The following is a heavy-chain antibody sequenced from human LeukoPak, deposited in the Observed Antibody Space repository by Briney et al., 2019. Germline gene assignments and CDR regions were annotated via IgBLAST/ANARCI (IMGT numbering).Heavy chain of an antibody. CDR1: GFTFSDYY. D-gene: IGHD3-10*01. Sequence: PGGSLRLSSAASGFTFSDYYMSWIRQAPGKGLEWVSYISSSGSTIYYADSVKGRFTISRDNAKNSLYLQMNSLRAEDTAVYYCAKDALNTAGENYWGQGTLVTVSS. CDR3: AKDALNTAGENY. CDR2: ISSSGSTI. V-gene: IGHV3-11*01. J-gene: IGHJ4*02.